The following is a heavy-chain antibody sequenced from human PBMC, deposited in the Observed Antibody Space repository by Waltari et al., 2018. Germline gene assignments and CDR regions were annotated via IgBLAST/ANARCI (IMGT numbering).Heavy chain of an antibody. V-gene: IGHV4-38-2*02. CDR3: ARQPIEGNLPDWFDP. D-gene: IGHD1-1*01. J-gene: IGHJ5*02. CDR2: IHHSGSA. Sequence: QVPLQQSGPGLVKPSETLSLTCTVSGYSISNVYYWGWIRQPPGKGLEWIVSIHHSGSAYYNPSLNSRVTISLETSKNQFSLKLTSVAATDTAIYYCARQPIEGNLPDWFDPWGQGTLVTVSS. CDR1: GYSISNVYY.